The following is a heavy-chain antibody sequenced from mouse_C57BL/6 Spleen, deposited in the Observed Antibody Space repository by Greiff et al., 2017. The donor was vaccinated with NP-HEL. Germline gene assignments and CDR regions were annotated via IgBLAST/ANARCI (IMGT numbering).Heavy chain of an antibody. J-gene: IGHJ1*03. CDR1: GYAFSSSW. D-gene: IGHD3-2*02. CDR2: IYPGDGDT. Sequence: LQESGPELVKPGASVKISCKASGYAFSSSWMNWVKQRPGKGLAWIGRIYPGDGDTNYNGKFKGKATLTADKSSSTAYMQLSSLTSEDSAVSVCARYSAGWGRSRYFGVWGTGTTVTVSS. V-gene: IGHV1-82*01. CDR3: ARYSAGWGRSRYFGV.